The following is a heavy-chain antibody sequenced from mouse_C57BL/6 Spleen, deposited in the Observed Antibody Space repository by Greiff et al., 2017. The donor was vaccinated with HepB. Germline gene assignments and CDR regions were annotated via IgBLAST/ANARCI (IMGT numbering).Heavy chain of an antibody. CDR3: ARDSNCDY. V-gene: IGHV5-6*01. J-gene: IGHJ2*01. CDR1: GFTFSSYG. Sequence: VQLKQSGGDLVKPGGSLKLSCAASGFTFSSYGMSWVRQTPDKRLEWVATISSGGSYTYYPDSVKGRFTISRDNAKNTLYLRMSSLKSEDTAMYYCARDSNCDYWGQGTTLTVSS. D-gene: IGHD2-5*01. CDR2: ISSGGSYT.